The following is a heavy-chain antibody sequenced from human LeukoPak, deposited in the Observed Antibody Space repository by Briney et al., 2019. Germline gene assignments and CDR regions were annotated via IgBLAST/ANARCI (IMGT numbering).Heavy chain of an antibody. CDR2: ISSSGGGETI. Sequence: GGSLRLSCAASGFAFSTYEMNWVRQAPGKGLEWISYISSSGGGETIYYADSVKGRFSISRDNAKNSIYLQMNSLRAEDTAVYFCARVGYHYGMDVWGQGTTVTVSS. V-gene: IGHV3-48*03. CDR3: ARVGYHYGMDV. J-gene: IGHJ6*02. CDR1: GFAFSTYE.